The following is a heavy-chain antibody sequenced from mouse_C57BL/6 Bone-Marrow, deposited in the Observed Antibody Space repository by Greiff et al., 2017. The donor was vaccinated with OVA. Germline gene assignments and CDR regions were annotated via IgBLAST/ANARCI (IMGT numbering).Heavy chain of an antibody. D-gene: IGHD4-1*01. CDR2: IYPGSGST. Sequence: QVQLKQPGAELVKPGASVKMSCKASGYTFTSYWITWVKQRPGQGLEWIGDIYPGSGSTNYNEKFKSKATLTVDTSSSTAYMQLSSLTSEDSAVYYCARDGNWDWYFDVWGTGTTVTVSS. V-gene: IGHV1-55*01. CDR1: GYTFTSYW. CDR3: ARDGNWDWYFDV. J-gene: IGHJ1*03.